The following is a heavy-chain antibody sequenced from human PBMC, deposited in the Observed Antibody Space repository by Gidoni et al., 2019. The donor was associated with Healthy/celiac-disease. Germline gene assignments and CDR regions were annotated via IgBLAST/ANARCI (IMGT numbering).Heavy chain of an antibody. V-gene: IGHV4-34*01. D-gene: IGHD3-10*01. CDR3: ARGGPWRFTTYGSGSYSYYYYYMDV. CDR1: GGSFSGYY. CDR2: INHSGST. J-gene: IGHJ6*03. Sequence: QVQLQQWGAGLLKPSETLSLTCAVYGGSFSGYYWSWIRQPPGKGLEWIGEINHSGSTNYNPSLKSRVTISVDTSKNQFSLKLSSVTAADTAVYYCARGGPWRFTTYGSGSYSYYYYYMDVWGKGTTVTVSS.